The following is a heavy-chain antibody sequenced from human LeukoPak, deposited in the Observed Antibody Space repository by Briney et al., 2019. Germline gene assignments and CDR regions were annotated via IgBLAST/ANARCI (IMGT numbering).Heavy chain of an antibody. J-gene: IGHJ3*02. V-gene: IGHV4-39*01. CDR3: ARHRRYYGIEAFDT. CDR2: IYYSGST. D-gene: IGHD3-10*01. Sequence: SETLSLTCTVSGGSISSSSYYWGSIRQPPGKGLEWIGSIYYSGSTYYNPSLKSRVTISVDTSKNQFSLKLSSVTAADKAVYYCARHRRYYGIEAFDTWGQGTMVTVSS. CDR1: GGSISSSSYY.